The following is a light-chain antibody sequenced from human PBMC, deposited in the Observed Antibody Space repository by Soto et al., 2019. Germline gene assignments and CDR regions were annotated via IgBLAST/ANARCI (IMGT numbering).Light chain of an antibody. Sequence: EIVMTQSPATLSVSPGERATLSCRASQSVRRNLAWYQQLPGQAPRLLIYGESMRATGIPDRFSGSGSGTDFTLTISRLEPEDFAVYYCQQCGSSSTFGQGTRLEIK. J-gene: IGKJ5*01. CDR2: GES. CDR1: QSVRRN. CDR3: QQCGSSST. V-gene: IGKV3-20*01.